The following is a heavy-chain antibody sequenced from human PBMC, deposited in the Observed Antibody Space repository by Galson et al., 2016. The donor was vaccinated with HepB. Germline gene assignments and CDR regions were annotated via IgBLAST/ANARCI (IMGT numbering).Heavy chain of an antibody. Sequence: SETLSLTCSVSGDFIGDPDWWIWVRQSPGKGLEWIGQIYHFVMTNYNPSLKSRVTISVDKSENTFSLNLKSVTASDTAVYYCAREWGGTGTFDYWGPGILVTVSS. CDR3: AREWGGTGTFDY. V-gene: IGHV4-4*02. CDR2: IYHFVMT. CDR1: GDFIGDPDW. J-gene: IGHJ4*02. D-gene: IGHD3-16*01.